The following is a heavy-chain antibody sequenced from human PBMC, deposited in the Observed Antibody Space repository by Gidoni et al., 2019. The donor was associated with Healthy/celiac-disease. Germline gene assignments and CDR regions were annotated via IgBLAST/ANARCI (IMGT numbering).Heavy chain of an antibody. D-gene: IGHD3-16*02. Sequence: QVQLQQWGAGLLKPSETLSLTCAVYGGSFSGYYWSWIRQPPGKGLEWIGEINHSGSTNYNPSLKSRVTISVDTSKNQFSLKLSSVTAADTAVYYCARRGTFGGVIVYGMDVWGQGTTVTVSS. CDR3: ARRGTFGGVIVYGMDV. CDR1: GGSFSGYY. V-gene: IGHV4-34*01. CDR2: INHSGST. J-gene: IGHJ6*02.